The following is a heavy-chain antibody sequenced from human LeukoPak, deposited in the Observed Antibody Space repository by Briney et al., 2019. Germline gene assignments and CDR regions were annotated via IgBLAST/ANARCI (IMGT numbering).Heavy chain of an antibody. Sequence: SKGYADSVKGRLTISRDNAKISLYLQMNSLRAEDTAVYYCARDNSGSAFDPWGQGTLVTVSS. J-gene: IGHJ5*02. D-gene: IGHD1-26*01. V-gene: IGHV3-9*01. CDR3: ARDNSGSAFDP. CDR2: SK.